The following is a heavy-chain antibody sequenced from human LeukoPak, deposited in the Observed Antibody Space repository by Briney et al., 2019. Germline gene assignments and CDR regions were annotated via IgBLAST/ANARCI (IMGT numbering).Heavy chain of an antibody. J-gene: IGHJ4*02. CDR2: INFGGSI. Sequence: PSETLSLTCAVYGGSFRGYYWSWIRQPPGKGLEWIGEINFGGSINYTPSLKSRVTISVDTSKNQFSLKLSSVTAADTAVYYCASPYGSGSNKVAGGYWGQGTLVTVSS. CDR1: GGSFRGYY. CDR3: ASPYGSGSNKVAGGY. D-gene: IGHD3-10*01. V-gene: IGHV4-34*01.